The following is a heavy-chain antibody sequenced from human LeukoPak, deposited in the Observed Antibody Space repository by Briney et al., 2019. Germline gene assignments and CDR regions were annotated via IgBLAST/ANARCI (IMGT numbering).Heavy chain of an antibody. J-gene: IGHJ4*02. Sequence: GGSLRLSCAASGFTFTSYWMTWVRQAPGKGLEWVATIKQDGSEKNYVDSVKGRFTISRDNAKNSLYLQMNSLRAEDTAVYYCAGGLAVGYWGQGTLVTVSS. CDR1: GFTFTSYW. CDR3: AGGLAVGY. CDR2: IKQDGSEK. V-gene: IGHV3-7*05.